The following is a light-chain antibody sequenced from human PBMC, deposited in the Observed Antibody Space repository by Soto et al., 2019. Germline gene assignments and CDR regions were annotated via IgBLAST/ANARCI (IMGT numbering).Light chain of an antibody. CDR1: SSNIGAGYD. CDR2: GNS. CDR3: QSYDSSLSAVV. Sequence: QPVLTQPPSVSGAPGQRVTISCTGSSSNIGAGYDVHWYQQLPGTAPKLLIYGNSNRPSGVPDRFSGSKSGTSASLAITWLQAADEADYYCQSYDSSLSAVVFGGGTKVTVL. J-gene: IGLJ2*01. V-gene: IGLV1-40*01.